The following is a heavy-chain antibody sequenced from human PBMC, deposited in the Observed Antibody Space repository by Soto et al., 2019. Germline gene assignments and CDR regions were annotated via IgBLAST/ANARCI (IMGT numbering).Heavy chain of an antibody. D-gene: IGHD2-2*01. CDR2: IIPIFGTA. Sequence: QVKLVQSGAEVKKPGSSVKVSCKASGGTLSSYAISWVRQAPGQGLEWMGGIIPIFGTANYAQKLQGRDTITADETTSTDYMELSSLRSEDTAVYYCARHVPAAGYYYGMDVWGQGTTVTVSS. CDR1: GGTLSSYA. CDR3: ARHVPAAGYYYGMDV. J-gene: IGHJ6*02. V-gene: IGHV1-69*12.